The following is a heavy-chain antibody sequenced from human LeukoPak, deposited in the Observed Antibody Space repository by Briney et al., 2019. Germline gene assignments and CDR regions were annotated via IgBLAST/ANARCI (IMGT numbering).Heavy chain of an antibody. V-gene: IGHV4-59*01. J-gene: IGHJ4*02. CDR2: IYYSGST. D-gene: IGHD3-10*01. CDR3: ARDPAQAGYFDY. CDR1: GGSISSYY. Sequence: PSETLSITCTVSGGSISSYYWSWIRQPPGKGLEWIGYIYYSGSTNYNPSLKSRVTISVDTSKNQFSLKLSSVTAADTTVYYCARDPAQAGYFDYWGQGTLVTVSS.